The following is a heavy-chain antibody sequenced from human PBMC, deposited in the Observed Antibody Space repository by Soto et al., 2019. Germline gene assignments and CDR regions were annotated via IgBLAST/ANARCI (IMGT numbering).Heavy chain of an antibody. CDR2: IDPSDSYI. J-gene: IGHJ4*02. V-gene: IGHV5-10-1*01. CDR3: AIPLARTTPFDY. CDR1: GYTFTNYY. Sequence: GESLKISCQASGYTFTNYYIAWVRQVPGKGLEWMGRIDPSDSYIKYSPSFEGHVTMSVDKSISTAFLQWSRLEASDTAMYFCAIPLARTTPFDYWGQGTLVTVSS. D-gene: IGHD1-7*01.